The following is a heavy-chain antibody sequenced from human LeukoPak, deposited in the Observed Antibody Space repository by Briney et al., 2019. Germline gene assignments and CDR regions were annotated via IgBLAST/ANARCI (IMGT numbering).Heavy chain of an antibody. CDR3: TTEEGFNDFYFDS. D-gene: IGHD2-21*02. V-gene: IGHV3-15*01. CDR2: IRSKSNGGTT. Sequence: PGGSLRLSCAASGVTFSNAWMAWVRQAPGKGLEWVGRIRSKSNGGTTDYAAPVKDRFTISRDDSKNTVFLQMNSLKTEDTAVYYCTTEEGFNDFYFDSWGQGGVLSVSS. J-gene: IGHJ4*02. CDR1: GVTFSNAW.